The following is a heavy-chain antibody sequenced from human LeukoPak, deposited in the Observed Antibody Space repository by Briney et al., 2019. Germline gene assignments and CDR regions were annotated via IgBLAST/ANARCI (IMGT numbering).Heavy chain of an antibody. V-gene: IGHV4-39*07. CDR2: MYYSGST. Sequence: PSETLSLTCTVSGGSISGSPYYWGWIRQSPGTGLEWIASMYYSGSTYYKPSLKSRVTISVDTSKNQFSLKLSSVTAADTAVYYCARSRGWDDVVVPAAPRFLDYWGQGTLVTVSS. D-gene: IGHD2-2*01. J-gene: IGHJ4*02. CDR1: GGSISGSPYY. CDR3: ARSRGWDDVVVPAAPRFLDY.